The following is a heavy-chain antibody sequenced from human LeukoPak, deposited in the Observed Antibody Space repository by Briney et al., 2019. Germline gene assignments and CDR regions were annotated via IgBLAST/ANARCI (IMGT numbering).Heavy chain of an antibody. D-gene: IGHD4/OR15-4a*01. CDR2: ISGSGGST. V-gene: IGHV3-23*01. CDR1: GFTFSSYG. J-gene: IGHJ4*02. Sequence: GGSLRLSCAASGFTFSSYGMSWVRQAPGKGLEWASAISGSGGSTYYADSVKGRFTISRDNSKNTLYLQMNSLRAEDTAVYYCAKYGSDYRTFPDYWGQGTLVTVSS. CDR3: AKYGSDYRTFPDY.